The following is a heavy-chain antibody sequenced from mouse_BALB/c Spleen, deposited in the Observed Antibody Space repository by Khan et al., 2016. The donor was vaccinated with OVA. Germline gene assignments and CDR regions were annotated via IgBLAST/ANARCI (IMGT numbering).Heavy chain of an antibody. CDR1: GYTFTSYV. D-gene: IGHD1-1*01. Sequence: EVQLQQSGPELVKPGASVKMSCKASGYTFTSYVMHWVKQKPGLGLEWIGYIYPFNDDTKYNEKFKDKATLTSDKSSSTAYMELSSLTSEDSAVNYWSPVGTYYGSFAYWGQGTLVTVSA. CDR3: SPVGTYYGSFAY. J-gene: IGHJ3*01. V-gene: IGHV1S136*01. CDR2: IYPFNDDT.